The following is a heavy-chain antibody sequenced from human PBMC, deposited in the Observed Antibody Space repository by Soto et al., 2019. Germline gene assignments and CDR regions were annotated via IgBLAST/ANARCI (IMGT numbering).Heavy chain of an antibody. J-gene: IGHJ4*02. CDR1: GYTFTSYA. CDR2: INAGNGNT. CDR3: ATSGILGATPGGSY. Sequence: GASGKFSCTASGYTFTSYAMHWVRQAPGQRLEWMGWINAGNGNTKYSQKSQGRVTINRETSASTAYMELSSLRSEDTVVYYCATSGILGATPGGSYWGQGTLVTVSS. V-gene: IGHV1-3*01. D-gene: IGHD1-26*01.